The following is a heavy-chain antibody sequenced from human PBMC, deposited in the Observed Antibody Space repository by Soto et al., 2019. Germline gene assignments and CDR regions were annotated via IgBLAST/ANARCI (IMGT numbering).Heavy chain of an antibody. J-gene: IGHJ4*02. V-gene: IGHV3-23*01. CDR3: ALVTITRIRGEPPAH. D-gene: IGHD3-10*01. CDR1: GIIFSTFA. Sequence: EVQLLESGGGLVQPGGSLRLSCTASGIIFSTFAMSWVRQAPGKGLEWVSGITGSGGSTNYADSVKGRFTISRDNSKDTLYLQMNSLRAEDTAIYYCALVTITRIRGEPPAHWGQGTLVTVS. CDR2: ITGSGGST.